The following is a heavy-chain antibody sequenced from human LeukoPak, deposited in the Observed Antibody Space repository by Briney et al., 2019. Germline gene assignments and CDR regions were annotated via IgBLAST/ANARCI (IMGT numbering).Heavy chain of an antibody. CDR3: ARRGLADAFDI. CDR1: GFTFSSCA. D-gene: IGHD3-10*01. J-gene: IGHJ3*02. CDR2: IYYSGST. V-gene: IGHV4-59*01. Sequence: GSLRLSCAASGFTFSSCAMSWIRQPPGKGLEWIGYIYYSGSTNYNPSLKSRGTISVDTSKNQFSLKLSSVTAADKAVYYCARRGLADAFDIWGQGTMVTVSS.